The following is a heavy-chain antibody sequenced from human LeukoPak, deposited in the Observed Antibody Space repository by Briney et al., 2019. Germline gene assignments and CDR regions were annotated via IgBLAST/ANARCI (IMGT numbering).Heavy chain of an antibody. CDR1: GGSISSYY. CDR3: ATRSGSYSGFAFDI. J-gene: IGHJ3*02. V-gene: IGHV4-59*01. Sequence: SETLSLTCTVSGGSISSYYWSWIRQPPGKGLEWIGYIYYSGSTIYNPSLKSRVTISVDTSKNQFSLKLSSVTAADTAVYYCATRSGSYSGFAFDIWGQGTMVTVSS. D-gene: IGHD1-26*01. CDR2: IYYSGST.